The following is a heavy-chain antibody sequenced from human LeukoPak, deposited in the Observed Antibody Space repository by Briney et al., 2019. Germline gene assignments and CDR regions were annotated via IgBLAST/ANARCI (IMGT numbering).Heavy chain of an antibody. V-gene: IGHV4-59*01. D-gene: IGHD3-22*01. Sequence: PSETLSLTCTVSGGSISSYYWSWIRQPPGKGLEWIGYIYYSGSTNYNPSLTSRVTISVDTSENQFSLKLSSVTAADTAVYYCARARGARITMIVVVDYFDYWGQGTLVTVSS. CDR2: IYYSGST. CDR1: GGSISSYY. CDR3: ARARGARITMIVVVDYFDY. J-gene: IGHJ4*02.